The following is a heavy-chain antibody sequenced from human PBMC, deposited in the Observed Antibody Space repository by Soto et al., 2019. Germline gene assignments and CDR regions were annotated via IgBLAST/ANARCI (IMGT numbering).Heavy chain of an antibody. CDR3: ARRSSGRLATSWAPLDW. J-gene: IGHJ4*02. V-gene: IGHV3-7*03. CDR2: IKQDGSEK. D-gene: IGHD2-21*01. CDR1: GFTFSTYW. Sequence: EVQLVESGRGLVQPGESLRVSCEASGFTFSTYWMTWVRQAPGKGLEWVADIKQDGSEKFYVGSVRGRFTISRYNAKITMDLQMNSLKADDPAVYYCARRSSGRLATSWAPLDWWGQGTLGTVSS.